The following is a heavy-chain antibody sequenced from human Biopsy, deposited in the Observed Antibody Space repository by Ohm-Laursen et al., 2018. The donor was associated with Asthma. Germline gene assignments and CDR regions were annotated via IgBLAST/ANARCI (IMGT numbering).Heavy chain of an antibody. CDR3: ARTFHFWSPYHAEHYQL. V-gene: IGHV3-7*01. CDR1: GFTFGAYC. J-gene: IGHJ1*01. Sequence: LRLSCTAPGFTFGAYCMSWVRQVPGQGLEWVANIKHDGSEKNHVDSLKGRFTISRDNAKNLLFLQMNSLRAEDTAVYYCARTFHFWSPYHAEHYQLWGQGTLVTVSS. D-gene: IGHD3-3*01. CDR2: IKHDGSEK.